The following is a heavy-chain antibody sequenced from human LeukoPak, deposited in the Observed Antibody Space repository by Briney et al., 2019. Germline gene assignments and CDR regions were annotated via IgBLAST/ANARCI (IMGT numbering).Heavy chain of an antibody. CDR2: IYPGDSDT. CDR1: GYSFTSYW. V-gene: IGHV5-51*01. D-gene: IGHD5-24*01. J-gene: IGHJ4*02. CDR3: ARLRGREMATITAGY. Sequence: GESLKISCNGSGYSFTSYWIGWVRQMPGKGLEWMGIIYPGDSDTRYSPSFQGQVTISADKPISTAYLQWSSLKASDTAMYYCARLRGREMATITAGYWGQGTLVTVSS.